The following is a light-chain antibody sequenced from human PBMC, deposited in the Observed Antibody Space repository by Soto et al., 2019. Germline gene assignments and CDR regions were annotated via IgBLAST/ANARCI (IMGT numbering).Light chain of an antibody. Sequence: DTVMTQSPATLSVSPGETATLSCRASESVGSNLAWYQQKPGQAPRLLIYCASTRATGIPARLSGSGSGTEFTPTISSLQSEDSAVYYCQQYDNWPPWTFGQGTKV. CDR2: CAS. J-gene: IGKJ1*01. CDR3: QQYDNWPPWT. CDR1: ESVGSN. V-gene: IGKV3-15*01.